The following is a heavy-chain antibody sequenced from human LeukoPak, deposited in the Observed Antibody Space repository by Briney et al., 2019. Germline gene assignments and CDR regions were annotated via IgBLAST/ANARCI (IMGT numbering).Heavy chain of an antibody. V-gene: IGHV3-21*04. D-gene: IGHD5-12*01. CDR1: GFTFSSYS. CDR3: AKDTQYSGYAGIDY. CDR2: ISSSSSYI. Sequence: GGSLRLSCAASGFTFSSYSMNWVRQAPGKGLEWVSSISSSSSYIYYADSVKGRFTISRDNAKNSLYLQMNSLRAEDTALYYCAKDTQYSGYAGIDYWGQGTLVTVSS. J-gene: IGHJ4*02.